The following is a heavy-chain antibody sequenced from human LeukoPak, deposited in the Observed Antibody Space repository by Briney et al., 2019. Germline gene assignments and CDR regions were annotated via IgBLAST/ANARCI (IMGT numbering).Heavy chain of an antibody. Sequence: SETLSLTCTVSGGSISSSNYYWGWIRQPPGKGLEWIGSLYYSGGTYYNPSLKSRITISVDTSKNQFSLKLNSVTAADTAVYYCARQYNFWSGYYYFDYWGQGTLVTVSS. CDR1: GGSISSSNYY. D-gene: IGHD3-3*01. J-gene: IGHJ4*02. CDR3: ARQYNFWSGYYYFDY. CDR2: LYYSGGT. V-gene: IGHV4-39*01.